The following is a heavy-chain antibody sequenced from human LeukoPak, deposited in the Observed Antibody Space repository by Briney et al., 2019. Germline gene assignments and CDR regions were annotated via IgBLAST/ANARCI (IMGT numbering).Heavy chain of an antibody. D-gene: IGHD6-19*01. J-gene: IGHJ3*02. CDR3: ARDSPYSSGWYALGSDAFDI. Sequence: GGSLRLSCAASGSTFSSYAMHWVRQAPGKGLEWVAVISYDGSNKYYADSVKGRFTISRDNSKNTLYLQMNSLRAEDTAVYYCARDSPYSSGWYALGSDAFDIWGQGTMVTVSS. V-gene: IGHV3-30-3*01. CDR1: GSTFSSYA. CDR2: ISYDGSNK.